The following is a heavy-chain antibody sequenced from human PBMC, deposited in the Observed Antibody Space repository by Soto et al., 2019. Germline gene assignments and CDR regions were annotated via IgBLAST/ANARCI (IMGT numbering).Heavy chain of an antibody. Sequence: QVQLQESGPGLVKPSQTLSLTCTVSGGSISSGGYYWSWIRQHPGKGLEWIGYIYYSGGTYYNPSLKSRVTISVDTSKNQFSLKLSSVTAADTAVYYCARGGNYVDYYYYGMDVWGQGTTVTVSS. CDR1: GGSISSGGYY. CDR3: ARGGNYVDYYYYGMDV. CDR2: IYYSGGT. V-gene: IGHV4-31*03. J-gene: IGHJ6*02. D-gene: IGHD4-4*01.